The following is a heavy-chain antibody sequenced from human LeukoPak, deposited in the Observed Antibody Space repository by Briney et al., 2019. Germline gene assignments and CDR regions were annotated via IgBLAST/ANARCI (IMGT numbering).Heavy chain of an antibody. CDR1: GYTFTGYY. CDR3: ARVLRVLEWLSPPGY. Sequence: ASVKVSCKASGYTFTGYYMHWVRQAPGQGLEGMGWINPNSGGTNYAQKFQGRVTMTRDTPISTAYMELSRLRSDDTAVYYCARVLRVLEWLSPPGYWGQGTLVTVSS. D-gene: IGHD3-3*01. J-gene: IGHJ4*02. CDR2: INPNSGGT. V-gene: IGHV1-2*02.